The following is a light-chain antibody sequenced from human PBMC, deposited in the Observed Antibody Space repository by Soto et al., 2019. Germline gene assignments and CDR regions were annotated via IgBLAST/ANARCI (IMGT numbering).Light chain of an antibody. CDR2: DVS. J-gene: IGLJ1*01. Sequence: QSVLTQPASVSGSPGQSITISCTGTSSDVGGYNYVSWYQQHPGKAPKLMIYDVSNRPSGVSNRFSGSKSGNTASPTISGLQAEDEADYYCSSYTSSSTLLVFGTGTKVTVL. CDR3: SSYTSSSTLLV. V-gene: IGLV2-14*01. CDR1: SSDVGGYNY.